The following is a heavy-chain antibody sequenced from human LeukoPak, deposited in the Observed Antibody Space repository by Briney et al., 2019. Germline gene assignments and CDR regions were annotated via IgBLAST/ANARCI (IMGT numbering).Heavy chain of an antibody. CDR1: GFSVTTYW. V-gene: IGHV3-74*01. Sequence: GGSLRLSCAASGFSVTTYWMHWVRQTPGKGLVWVARINVEGNYIDYAESVKGRFTVSRDNSKNTLYLQMNSLRADDAAVYYCASEHIVGATATYWGRGTLVTVS. J-gene: IGHJ1*01. D-gene: IGHD1-26*01. CDR3: ASEHIVGATATY. CDR2: INVEGNYI.